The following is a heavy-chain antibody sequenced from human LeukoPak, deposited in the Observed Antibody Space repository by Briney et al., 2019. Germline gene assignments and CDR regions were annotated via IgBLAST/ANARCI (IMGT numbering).Heavy chain of an antibody. CDR1: GFTFSSYA. CDR2: ISGSGSST. J-gene: IGHJ4*02. V-gene: IGHV3-23*01. Sequence: GGSLRLSCAASGFTFSSYAMSWVRQALGKGLEWVSAISGSGSSTYYADSVKGRFTISGDNSRSTLYLQMNSLRAEDTAVYYCAKEGGSFWGGPYFDYWGQGTLVTVSS. D-gene: IGHD1-26*01. CDR3: AKEGGSFWGGPYFDY.